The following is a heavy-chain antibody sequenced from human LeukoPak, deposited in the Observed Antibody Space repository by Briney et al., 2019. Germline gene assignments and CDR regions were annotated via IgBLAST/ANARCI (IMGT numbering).Heavy chain of an antibody. CDR1: GGSISSSSYY. CDR2: ISRAGDRT. V-gene: IGHV3-23*01. J-gene: IGHJ3*01. CDR3: ARGESFAFDV. Sequence: ETLSLTCTVSGGSISSSSYYWGWIRQPPGKGLEWVSSISRAGDRTYYEDSVKGRFTISRDNSRNTMYLQMNSLRAEDTAVYYCARGESFAFDVWGQGTMVTVSS.